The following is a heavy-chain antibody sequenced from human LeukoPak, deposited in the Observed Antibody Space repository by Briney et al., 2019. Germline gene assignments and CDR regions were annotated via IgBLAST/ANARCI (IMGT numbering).Heavy chain of an antibody. J-gene: IGHJ3*01. CDR1: GFTFSSYR. V-gene: IGHV3-74*01. Sequence: GGSLRLSCAASGFTFSSYRMHWVRQAPGKGLVWVSRINPDGSRTNYADSVKGRFTISRDSSKNTLYLQMNSLRADDTAMYYCARVEQQRDGAFDVWGQGTMVTVSS. D-gene: IGHD6-13*01. CDR2: INPDGSRT. CDR3: ARVEQQRDGAFDV.